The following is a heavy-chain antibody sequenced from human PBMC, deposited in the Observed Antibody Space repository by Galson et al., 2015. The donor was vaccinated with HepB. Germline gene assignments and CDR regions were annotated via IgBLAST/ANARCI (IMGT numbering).Heavy chain of an antibody. D-gene: IGHD3-10*01. CDR2: IYSGGRT. CDR1: GFIFSDYY. CDR3: ARDPSRGGY. J-gene: IGHJ4*02. Sequence: SLRLSCAASGFIFSDYYMSWVRQAPGKGLEWVSIIYSGGRTYYPDSVKGRFTISGDNSKNTLYLHINILRAEDTAVYYCARDPSRGGYWGQGTLVTVSS. V-gene: IGHV3-66*01.